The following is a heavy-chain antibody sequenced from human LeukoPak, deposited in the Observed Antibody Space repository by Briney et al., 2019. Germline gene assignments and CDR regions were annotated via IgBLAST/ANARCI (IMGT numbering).Heavy chain of an antibody. V-gene: IGHV3-64D*06. CDR1: GFTFSTSA. Sequence: GGSLRLSCSASGFTFSTSAIHWVRQAPGKGLEYVSAISSNGGSTYYAGSVKGRFTISRDNSKNTLSLQMSSLRPEDTAVYYCVKLPYSDTSTYYVDYWGQGTLVTVSS. CDR3: VKLPYSDTSTYYVDY. CDR2: ISSNGGST. D-gene: IGHD3-22*01. J-gene: IGHJ4*02.